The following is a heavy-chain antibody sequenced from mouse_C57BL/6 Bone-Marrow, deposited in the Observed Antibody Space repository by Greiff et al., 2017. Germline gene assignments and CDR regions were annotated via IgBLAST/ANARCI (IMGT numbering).Heavy chain of an antibody. V-gene: IGHV5-4*01. Sequence: EVHLVESGGGLVKPGGSLKLSSAASAFTFSSYAMSWVRQTPEKRLEWVATISDGGSYTCSPDNVKGRFTITRDNAKNNLYLQMNHLKSEYTAMYYCARDLLCCYGFDDWGKGTTLTVSS. CDR1: AFTFSSYA. D-gene: IGHD1-1*01. CDR2: ISDGGSYT. CDR3: ARDLLCCYGFDD. J-gene: IGHJ2*01.